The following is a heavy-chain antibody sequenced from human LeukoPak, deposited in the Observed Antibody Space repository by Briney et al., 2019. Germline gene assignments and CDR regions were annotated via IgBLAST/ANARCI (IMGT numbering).Heavy chain of an antibody. CDR3: VRHVSTDTGYFDS. J-gene: IGHJ4*02. V-gene: IGHV4-39*01. CDR1: GGSFSGYY. Sequence: SETLSLTCAVYGGSFSGYYWGWIRQPPGKGLEWIGSVYYDGTFYSNPSLKSRVGVFVDTSRDQFSLYLDFVTAADTALYYCVRHVSTDTGYFDSCGQGTLVSVSS. D-gene: IGHD4-11*01. CDR2: VYYDGTF.